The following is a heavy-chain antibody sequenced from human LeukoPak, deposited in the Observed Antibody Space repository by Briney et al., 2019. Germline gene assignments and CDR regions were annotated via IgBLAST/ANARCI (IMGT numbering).Heavy chain of an antibody. J-gene: IGHJ4*02. Sequence: GGSLRLSCAASGLTFSNYDMNWVRQAPGKGLEWVSSVSGSGDDTYYADSVKGRLTISRDNAKNLLYLQMDSLRVEDTAIYYCARDPRTVRIWGQGTLVTVSS. CDR1: GLTFSNYD. CDR2: VSGSGDDT. CDR3: ARDPRTVRI. V-gene: IGHV3-21*01. D-gene: IGHD1-1*01.